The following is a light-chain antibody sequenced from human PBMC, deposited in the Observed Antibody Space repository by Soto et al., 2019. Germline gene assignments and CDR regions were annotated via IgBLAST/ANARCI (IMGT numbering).Light chain of an antibody. V-gene: IGKV3-11*01. Sequence: EVVLTQSPVTLSLSPGERATLSCRASQSFRGLLAWYQQKPGQAPRLLIYDAYNRATGIPPRFSGSGSGTDVTLTISSLEPEDSAVYSCQQRHMWPITFGQGTRLEIK. J-gene: IGKJ5*01. CDR1: QSFRGL. CDR3: QQRHMWPIT. CDR2: DAY.